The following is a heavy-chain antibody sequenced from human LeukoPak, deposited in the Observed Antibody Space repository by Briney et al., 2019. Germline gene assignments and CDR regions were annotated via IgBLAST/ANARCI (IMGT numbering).Heavy chain of an antibody. Sequence: PGGSLRLSCAASGFTFSSFAMSWVRQAPGEGLEWVSVISGSGTTTYYADSVKGRFTISRDNSKNTLFLQMNSLRAEDTAVYYCAKEGGIAAADHEFDLWGQGTLVTVSS. D-gene: IGHD6-13*01. J-gene: IGHJ5*02. CDR3: AKEGGIAAADHEFDL. CDR1: GFTFSSFA. V-gene: IGHV3-23*01. CDR2: ISGSGTTT.